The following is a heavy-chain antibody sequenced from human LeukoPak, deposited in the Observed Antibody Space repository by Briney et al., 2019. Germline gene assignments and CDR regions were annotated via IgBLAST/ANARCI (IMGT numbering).Heavy chain of an antibody. Sequence: ASVKVSCKASGYTFTDYYIHWARQAPGQGLEWMGWIHPNSGNTGYAQRFQGRVTMTRDNSISTAYMELSNLTSEDTAVYFCARVSGFERKDSFSYWGQGTLVTVSS. CDR1: GYTFTDYY. J-gene: IGHJ4*02. CDR3: ARVSGFERKDSFSY. V-gene: IGHV1-8*02. CDR2: IHPNSGNT. D-gene: IGHD5-12*01.